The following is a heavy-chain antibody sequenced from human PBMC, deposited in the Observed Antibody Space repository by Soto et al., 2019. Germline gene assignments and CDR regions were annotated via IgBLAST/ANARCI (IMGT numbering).Heavy chain of an antibody. J-gene: IGHJ3*02. CDR3: ARRGYYDISAFDI. D-gene: IGHD3-22*01. CDR1: GGAIGSSSYY. Sequence: SVTLSLTCTVPGGAIGSSSYYWGWVRQPPGKGLEWIGSIYYSGSTYYNPSLKSRVTISVDTSKNQFSLKLSSVTAADTAVYYCARRGYYDISAFDIWGQGTIVS. CDR2: IYYSGST. V-gene: IGHV4-39*01.